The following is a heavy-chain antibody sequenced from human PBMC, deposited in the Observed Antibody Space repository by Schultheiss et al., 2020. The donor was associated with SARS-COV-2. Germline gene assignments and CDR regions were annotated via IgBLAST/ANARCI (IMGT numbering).Heavy chain of an antibody. CDR1: GFSLSTSGVG. D-gene: IGHD3-22*01. CDR2: IYWDDDK. CDR3: ARTPLYYYDSSGYYYYYYGMDV. V-gene: IGHV2-70*01. Sequence: SGPTLVKPTQTLTLTCTFSGFSLSTSGVGVGWIRQPPGKALEWLALIYWDDDKYYSTSLKTRLTISKDTSKNQVVLTMTNMDPVDTATYYYARTPLYYYDSSGYYYYYYGMDVLGQGTTVTVAS. J-gene: IGHJ6*02.